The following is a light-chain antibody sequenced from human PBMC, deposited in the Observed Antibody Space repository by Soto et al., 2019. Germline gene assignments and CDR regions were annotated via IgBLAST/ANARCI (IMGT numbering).Light chain of an antibody. CDR2: GAS. CDR3: QQYGRSPFT. J-gene: IGKJ3*01. V-gene: IGKV3-20*01. CDR1: QSVSSSY. Sequence: EIVLKQSPGTLSLSPGERATLSCRASQSVSSSYLAWYQQKPGQAPRLLIYGASSRATGIPDRFSGSGSGTDFTLTISRLELEDFAVYYCQQYGRSPFTFGPGTKVDIK.